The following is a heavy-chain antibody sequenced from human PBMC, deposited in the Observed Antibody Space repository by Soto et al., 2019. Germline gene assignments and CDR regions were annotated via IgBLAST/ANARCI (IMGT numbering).Heavy chain of an antibody. V-gene: IGHV3-7*01. D-gene: IGHD2-21*01. CDR3: ATSMRHTLDP. CDR2: INQDGSDK. Sequence: EVQVVESGGGLVQPGGSLRLSCAASGFTFGIHWMTWVRQVPGKGLEWVANINQDGSDKYYVDSVKGRFISSRDNTKDSLYLQMTSLSVEKMAVCYCATSMRHTLDPWGQGTRVTVS. J-gene: IGHJ5*02. CDR1: GFTFGIHW.